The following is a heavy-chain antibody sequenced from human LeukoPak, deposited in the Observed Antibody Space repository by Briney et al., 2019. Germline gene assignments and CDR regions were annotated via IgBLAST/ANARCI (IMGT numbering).Heavy chain of an antibody. V-gene: IGHV3-15*04. Sequence: PGGSLRLSCAASGFTFSNAWMSWVRQAPGKGLEWVGRIESKTDGGTTDYAAPVKGRFTISKDDSKNTLYLQMNSLRAEDTAVYYCARDGSGYSSQWGQGTLVTVSS. J-gene: IGHJ4*02. CDR2: IESKTDGGTT. D-gene: IGHD6-19*01. CDR1: GFTFSNAW. CDR3: ARDGSGYSSQ.